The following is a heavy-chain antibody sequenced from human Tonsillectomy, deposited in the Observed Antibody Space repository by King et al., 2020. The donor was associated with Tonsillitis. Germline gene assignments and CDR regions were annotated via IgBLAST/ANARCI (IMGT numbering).Heavy chain of an antibody. CDR1: GFTFSSYA. Sequence: VQLVESGGGVVQPGRSLRLSCAASGFTFSSYAMHWVRQAPGKGLGWVTVISYDGSNKYYADSVKGRFTISRDNSKNTLYLQMNSLRAEDTAVYYCARDAVEMPTYYDGMDVWGQGTTVTVSS. CDR3: ARDAVEMPTYYDGMDV. V-gene: IGHV3-30*04. J-gene: IGHJ6*02. CDR2: ISYDGSNK. D-gene: IGHD5-24*01.